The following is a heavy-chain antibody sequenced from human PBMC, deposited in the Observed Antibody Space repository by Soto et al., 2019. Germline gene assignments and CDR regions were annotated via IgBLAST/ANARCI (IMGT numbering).Heavy chain of an antibody. V-gene: IGHV4-31*03. CDR2: IYYSGST. CDR3: ARAAHYSSPFRWFDP. CDR1: GGSISSGGYY. J-gene: IGHJ5*02. Sequence: QVQLQESGPGLVKPSQTLSLTCTVSGGSISSGGYYWSWIRQHPGKGLEWIGYIYYSGSTYYNPSLKSRVTVSVDTSKNQFSLKLSSVTAADTSVYYCARAAHYSSPFRWFDPWGQGTLVTVSS. D-gene: IGHD6-13*01.